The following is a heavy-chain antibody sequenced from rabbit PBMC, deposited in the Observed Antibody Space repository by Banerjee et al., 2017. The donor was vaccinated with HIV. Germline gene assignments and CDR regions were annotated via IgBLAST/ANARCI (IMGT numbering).Heavy chain of an antibody. CDR2: IYPDYGST. CDR3: GRSAGYPGGGYTNL. V-gene: IGHV1S47*01. J-gene: IGHJ4*02. Sequence: QQQLVESGGGLVKPGASLTLTCKASGIDFSSYGISWVRQAPGKGLEWIAYIYPDYGSTDYASWVNGRFTISLDNAQNTVFLQMTSLTAADTATYFCGRSAGYPGGGYTNLWGPGTLVTVS. CDR1: GIDFSSYG. D-gene: IGHD8-1*01.